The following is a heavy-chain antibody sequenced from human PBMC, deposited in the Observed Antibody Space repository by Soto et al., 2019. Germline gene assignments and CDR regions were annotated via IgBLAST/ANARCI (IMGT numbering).Heavy chain of an antibody. CDR3: ARTGSGWYFDY. D-gene: IGHD6-25*01. Sequence: GGSLRLSCAASGFTFSSYGMHWVRQAPGKGLEWVAAIWYDGSNKYYADSVKGRFTISRDNSKNTLYLQMNSLRAEDTAVYYCARTGSGWYFDYWGQGTLVTVSS. CDR1: GFTFSSYG. CDR2: IWYDGSNK. J-gene: IGHJ4*02. V-gene: IGHV3-33*01.